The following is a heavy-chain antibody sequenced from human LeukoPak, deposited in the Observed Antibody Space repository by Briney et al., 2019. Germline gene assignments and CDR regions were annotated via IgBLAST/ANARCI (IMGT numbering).Heavy chain of an antibody. CDR2: ITPFNGNT. J-gene: IGHJ6*02. Sequence: SVKVSCEASGYTFTYRYLHWVRQAPGQALEWMGWITPFNGNTNYAQKFQDRVTITRDRSMSTAYMELSSLRSEDTAMYYCASSDIAAAGIGDYYYGMDVWGQGTTVTVSS. V-gene: IGHV1-45*02. CDR3: ASSDIAAAGIGDYYYGMDV. D-gene: IGHD6-13*01. CDR1: GYTFTYRY.